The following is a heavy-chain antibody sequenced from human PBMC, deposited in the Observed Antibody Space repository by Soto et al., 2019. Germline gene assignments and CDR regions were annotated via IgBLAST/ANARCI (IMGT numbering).Heavy chain of an antibody. CDR1: VASVRIRPFD. CDR3: ARKETASWSHYLSPFGR. V-gene: IGHV4-39*01. J-gene: IGHJ4*02. Sequence: PGTPSLSCSLSVASVRIRPFDWGWTRQTPGKGLEWIGCIVSSGAMHPNPCLRSRIGISLDWAQNKLSLDLFSVTAADTSGYYCARKETASWSHYLSPFGRRGQAIMFTVCS. D-gene: IGHD2-21*02. CDR2: IVSSGAM.